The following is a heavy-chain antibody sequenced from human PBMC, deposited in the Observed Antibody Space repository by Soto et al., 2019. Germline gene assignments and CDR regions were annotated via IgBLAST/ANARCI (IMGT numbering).Heavy chain of an antibody. CDR1: GFAFDQYA. D-gene: IGHD3-3*01. CDR3: AKALGSSFLYNAEYFHY. J-gene: IGHJ1*01. V-gene: IGHV3-9*01. Sequence: EVQLVESGGGLVQPGRSLRLSCAASGFAFDQYAMHWVRQAPGKGLEWVSVLSWNSGNIGYADSVKGRFTISRDNAKNSLYLQMNSPRAEDTALYYCAKALGSSFLYNAEYFHYWGQGTLVTVSS. CDR2: LSWNSGNI.